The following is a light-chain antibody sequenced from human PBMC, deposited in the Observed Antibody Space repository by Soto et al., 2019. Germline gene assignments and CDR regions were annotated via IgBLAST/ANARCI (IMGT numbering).Light chain of an antibody. CDR1: SGYSNYK. V-gene: IGLV9-49*01. CDR2: VGTGGIVG. J-gene: IGLJ2*01. Sequence: QSVLTQPPSALASLGASVTLTCTLSSGYSNYKVDWYQQRPGKGPRFVMRVGTGGIVGSKGDGIPDRFSVLGSGLNRYLTIKNIQEEDESDYHCGADHGSGSNFVVFGGGTKLTVL. CDR3: GADHGSGSNFVV.